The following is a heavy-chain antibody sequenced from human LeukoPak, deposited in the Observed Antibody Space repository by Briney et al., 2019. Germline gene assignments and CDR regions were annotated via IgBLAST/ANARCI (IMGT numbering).Heavy chain of an antibody. J-gene: IGHJ4*02. D-gene: IGHD3-10*01. CDR1: GFTFSSYA. CDR3: ARDPRLSITPLSYFDY. CDR2: ISYDGSNK. V-gene: IGHV3-30-3*01. Sequence: GGSLRLSCAASGFTFSSYAMHWVRQAPGKGLEWVAVISYDGSNKYYADSVKGRFTISRDNSKNTLYPQMNSLRAEDTAVYNCARDPRLSITPLSYFDYWGQGTLVTVSS.